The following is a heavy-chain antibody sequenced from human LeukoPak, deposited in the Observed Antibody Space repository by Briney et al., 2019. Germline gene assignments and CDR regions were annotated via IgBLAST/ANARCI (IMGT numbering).Heavy chain of an antibody. CDR3: ASWAGNTQSDSWSGPFDY. V-gene: IGHV3-7*01. Sequence: GGSLRLSCAASGFTFSSYWMSWVRQAPRKGLEWVANIKQDGSEKYYVDSVKGRFTISRDNAKNSLYLQMSSLRVEDTAVYYCASWAGNTQSDSWSGPFDYWGQGTLVTVSS. CDR2: IKQDGSEK. CDR1: GFTFSSYW. D-gene: IGHD3-3*01. J-gene: IGHJ4*02.